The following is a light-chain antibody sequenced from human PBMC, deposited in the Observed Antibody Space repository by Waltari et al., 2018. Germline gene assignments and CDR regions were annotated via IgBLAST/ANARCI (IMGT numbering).Light chain of an antibody. CDR3: QQSYSAPRT. CDR1: QSIGTF. J-gene: IGKJ2*01. Sequence: DIQMTQSPSSLSASVGDRVTITCRASQSIGTFLNWYHQKPGTAPKVLIYGASSLQSGVPSRFSGSGSGTDFTLTISSLHPEDFATYYCQQSYSAPRTFGQGTKLEIK. V-gene: IGKV1-39*01. CDR2: GAS.